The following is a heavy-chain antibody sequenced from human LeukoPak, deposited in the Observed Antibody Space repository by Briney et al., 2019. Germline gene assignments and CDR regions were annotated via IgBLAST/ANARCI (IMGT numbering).Heavy chain of an antibody. CDR2: IIPIFGTA. CDR3: AREPFDYGDYVDHWFDP. CDR1: GGTLSSYA. Sequence: SVKVSCKASGGTLSSYAISWVRQAPGQGLEWMGGIIPIFGTANYAQKFQGRVTITADESTSTAYMELSSLRSEDTAVYYCAREPFDYGDYVDHWFDPWGQGTLVTVSS. J-gene: IGHJ5*02. D-gene: IGHD4-17*01. V-gene: IGHV1-69*13.